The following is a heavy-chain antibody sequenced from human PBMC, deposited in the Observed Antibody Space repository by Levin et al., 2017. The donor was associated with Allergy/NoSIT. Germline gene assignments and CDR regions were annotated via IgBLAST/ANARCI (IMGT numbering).Heavy chain of an antibody. J-gene: IGHJ4*02. CDR1: GGSIRSSSYS. V-gene: IGHV4-39*01. Sequence: SQTLSLPCTVSGGSIRSSSYSWGWIRQPPGKGLEWIGNIYYSGSTYYNPSLKSRVTISVDTSKNQFSLNLSSVTAADTAVYYCARRNHYGSYADYWGQGTLVTVSS. D-gene: IGHD3-16*01. CDR3: ARRNHYGSYADY. CDR2: IYYSGST.